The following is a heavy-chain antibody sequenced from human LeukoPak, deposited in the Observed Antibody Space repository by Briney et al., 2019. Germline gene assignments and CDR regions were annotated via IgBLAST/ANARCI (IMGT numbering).Heavy chain of an antibody. Sequence: SQTLSLTCTVSGGSISSGGYYWSWMRQHPGKGLEWIGYIYYSGSTYYNPSLKSRVTISVDTSKNQFSLKLSSVTAADTAVYYCARDSAPSGYNWNDRGDYWGQGTLVTVS. D-gene: IGHD1-20*01. V-gene: IGHV4-31*03. CDR2: IYYSGST. CDR3: ARDSAPSGYNWNDRGDY. J-gene: IGHJ4*02. CDR1: GGSISSGGYY.